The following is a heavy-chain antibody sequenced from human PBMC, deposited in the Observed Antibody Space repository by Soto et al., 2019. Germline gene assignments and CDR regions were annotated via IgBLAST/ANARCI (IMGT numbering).Heavy chain of an antibody. CDR3: ARSAVGATKSGFDS. V-gene: IGHV4-31*03. Sequence: QVQLQESGPGLVKPSQTLSLICNVSGDSINNGGHYWSWIRQPPGKGLEWIGFIYYSGTTYYNPSLKSRVTISVHTSKIQFSLKLNSVTAADTAVYYCARSAVGATKSGFDSWGQGTLVTVSS. CDR1: GDSINNGGHY. CDR2: IYYSGTT. D-gene: IGHD1-26*01. J-gene: IGHJ4*02.